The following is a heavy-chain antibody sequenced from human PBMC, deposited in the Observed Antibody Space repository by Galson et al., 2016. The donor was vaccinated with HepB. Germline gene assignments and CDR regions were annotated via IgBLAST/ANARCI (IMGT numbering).Heavy chain of an antibody. CDR1: GFTFSSCW. V-gene: IGHV3-7*03. D-gene: IGHD6-19*01. CDR3: ARFERRVAGPD. J-gene: IGHJ4*02. Sequence: SLRLSCAASGFTFSSCWMSWVRQAPGKGLEWVANIKEDGSEKYYVDSVKGRFTISRDNAKNSLYLQMNSLRAEDTAVYYCARFERRVAGPDWGQGTLVTVSS. CDR2: IKEDGSEK.